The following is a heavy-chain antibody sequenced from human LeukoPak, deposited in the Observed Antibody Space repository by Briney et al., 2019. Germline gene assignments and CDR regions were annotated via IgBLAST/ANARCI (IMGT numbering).Heavy chain of an antibody. V-gene: IGHV3-23*01. Sequence: GGSLRLSCAASGFTFSSYAMSWVRQAPGKGLEWVSAISGSGGSTYYADSVEGRFTISRDNSKNTLYLQMNSLRAEDTAVYYCAKIATTMIVVANNFDYWGQGTLVTVSS. CDR2: ISGSGGST. D-gene: IGHD3-22*01. CDR1: GFTFSSYA. CDR3: AKIATTMIVVANNFDY. J-gene: IGHJ4*02.